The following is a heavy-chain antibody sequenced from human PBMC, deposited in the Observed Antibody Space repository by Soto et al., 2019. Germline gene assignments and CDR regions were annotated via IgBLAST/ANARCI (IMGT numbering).Heavy chain of an antibody. CDR1: GFTFSNAW. CDR2: IKSKTDGGTT. V-gene: IGHV3-15*07. D-gene: IGHD2-15*01. Sequence: GGSLSLSCAASGFTFSNAWMNWVRQAPGKGLEWVGRIKSKTDGGTTDYAAPVKGRFTISRDDSKNTLYLQMNSLKTEDTAVYYCTTGAAKTYGMDVWGQGTTVTVSS. J-gene: IGHJ6*02. CDR3: TTGAAKTYGMDV.